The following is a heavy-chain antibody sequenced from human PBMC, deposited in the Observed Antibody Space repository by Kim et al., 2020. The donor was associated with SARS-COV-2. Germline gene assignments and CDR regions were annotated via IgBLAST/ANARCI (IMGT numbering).Heavy chain of an antibody. CDR1: GGSFSGYY. CDR2: INHSGST. V-gene: IGHV4-34*01. J-gene: IGHJ6*03. Sequence: SETLSLTCAVYGGSFSGYYWSWIRQPPGKGLEWIGEINHSGSTNYNPSLKSRVTISVDTSKNQFSLKLSSVTAADTAVYYCAGEVPAAIPGGYELVDYMDVWGKGTTVTVSS. D-gene: IGHD2-2*02. CDR3: AGEVPAAIPGGYELVDYMDV.